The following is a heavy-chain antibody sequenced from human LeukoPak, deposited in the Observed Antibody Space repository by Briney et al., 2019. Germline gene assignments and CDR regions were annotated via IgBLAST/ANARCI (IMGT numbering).Heavy chain of an antibody. V-gene: IGHV3-30*18. CDR2: ISHDGSNT. Sequence: GRSLRLSCAASGFAFNSYGMHWVRQAPGKGLEWLAIISHDGSNTYYADSVKGRITISRDNSKNTLYLQMNSLRAGDTAVYYCAKDLGEIQLWTYDYWGQGTLVTVSS. J-gene: IGHJ4*02. CDR3: AKDLGEIQLWTYDY. D-gene: IGHD5-18*01. CDR1: GFAFNSYG.